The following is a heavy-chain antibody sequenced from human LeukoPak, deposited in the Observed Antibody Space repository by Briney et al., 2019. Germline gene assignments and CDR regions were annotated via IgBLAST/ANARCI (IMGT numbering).Heavy chain of an antibody. V-gene: IGHV1-3*01. D-gene: IGHD6-19*01. Sequence: ASVKVSCKASGYTFTSYAMHWVRQAPGQRLEWMGWINAGNGNTKYSQKFQGRVTITRDTSASTAYMELSSLRSEDTAVYNCASGSSYSSGWFDAFDIWGQGTMVTVSS. CDR2: INAGNGNT. CDR1: GYTFTSYA. CDR3: ASGSSYSSGWFDAFDI. J-gene: IGHJ3*02.